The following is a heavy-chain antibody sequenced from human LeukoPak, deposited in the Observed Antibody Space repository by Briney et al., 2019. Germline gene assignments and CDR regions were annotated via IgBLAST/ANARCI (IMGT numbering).Heavy chain of an antibody. V-gene: IGHV3-23*01. Sequence: GGSLRLSCAASGFTFSSYAMSWVRQAPGKGLEWVSAISGSGGGAYYADSVKGRFTISRDNSKNTLYLQMNSLRAEDTAVYYCAKDPGAARPKFLSWFDPWGQGTLVTVSS. D-gene: IGHD6-6*01. CDR2: ISGSGGGA. J-gene: IGHJ5*02. CDR3: AKDPGAARPKFLSWFDP. CDR1: GFTFSSYA.